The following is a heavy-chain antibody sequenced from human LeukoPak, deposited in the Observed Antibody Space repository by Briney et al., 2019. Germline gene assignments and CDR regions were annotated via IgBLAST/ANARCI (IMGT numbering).Heavy chain of an antibody. V-gene: IGHV3-72*01. CDR1: GFTFSDHY. CDR2: GRDKANSYTT. D-gene: IGHD6-13*01. J-gene: IGHJ4*02. Sequence: GGSLRLSCAASGFTFSDHYMDWVRQAPGKGREWVGRGRDKANSYTTDYAASVKGRFTISRDDSKNSLYLQMNSLKTEDTAVYYCVRATGSSWRHFDYWGQGTLVTVSS. CDR3: VRATGSSWRHFDY.